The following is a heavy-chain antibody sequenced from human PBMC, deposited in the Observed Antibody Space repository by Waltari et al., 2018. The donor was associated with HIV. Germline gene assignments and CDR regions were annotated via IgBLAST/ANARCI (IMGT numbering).Heavy chain of an antibody. CDR1: GYPFTDYG. D-gene: IGHD1-26*01. J-gene: IGHJ3*01. CDR3: ARGDRAFDV. V-gene: IGHV1-18*01. Sequence: VQLLQSGSEVKRPGASVKVSCKTSGYPFTDYGISWVRQAPRQGLEWMGWISTYNGNTKFAQTLQTRISMTIDTSRHTAYMDLRSLRSDDTAVYYCARGDRAFDVWGQGTMVSVSS. CDR2: ISTYNGNT.